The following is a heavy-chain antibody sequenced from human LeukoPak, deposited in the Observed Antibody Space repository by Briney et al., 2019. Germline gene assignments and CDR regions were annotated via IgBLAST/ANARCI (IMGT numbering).Heavy chain of an antibody. CDR1: GFTFTTYA. Sequence: GGSLRLSCVASGFTFTTYAMIWVRQPPGKGLEWVSAVSDGGGNTYYADSVKGRFTISRDNSKNTVYLQMNSLRAEDTAVYYCARDMGADFYYYYGMDVWGQGTTVTVSS. D-gene: IGHD1-26*01. J-gene: IGHJ6*02. CDR2: VSDGGGNT. V-gene: IGHV3-23*01. CDR3: ARDMGADFYYYYGMDV.